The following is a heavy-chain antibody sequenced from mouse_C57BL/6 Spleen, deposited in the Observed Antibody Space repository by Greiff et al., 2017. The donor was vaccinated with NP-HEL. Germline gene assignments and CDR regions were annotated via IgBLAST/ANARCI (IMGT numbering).Heavy chain of an antibody. V-gene: IGHV1-4*01. CDR2: INPSSGYT. D-gene: IGHD3-2*02. CDR3: ARGDSSGYSWFAY. Sequence: VQLQQSGAELARPGASVKMSCKASGYTFTSYTMHWVTQRPGQGLEWIGYINPSSGYTKYNQKFKDKATLTADKSSSTAYMQLSSLTSEDSAVYDCARGDSSGYSWFAYWGQGTLVTVSA. J-gene: IGHJ3*01. CDR1: GYTFTSYT.